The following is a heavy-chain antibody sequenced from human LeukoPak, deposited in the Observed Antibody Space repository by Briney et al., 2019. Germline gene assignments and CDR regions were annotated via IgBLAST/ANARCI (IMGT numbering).Heavy chain of an antibody. CDR3: ARDQDTPGPGGY. D-gene: IGHD2-15*01. CDR1: GFTVSSNY. J-gene: IGHJ4*02. CDR2: IYSGGST. Sequence: GGSLRLSCAASGFTVSSNYMSWVRQAPGKGLEWVSVIYSGGSTYYTDSVKGRFTISRDNSKNTLYLQMNSLRVEGTAVYYCARDQDTPGPGGYWGQGTLVTVSS. V-gene: IGHV3-66*01.